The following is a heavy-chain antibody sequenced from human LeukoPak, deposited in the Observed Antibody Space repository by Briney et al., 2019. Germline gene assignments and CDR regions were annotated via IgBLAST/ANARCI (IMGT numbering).Heavy chain of an antibody. Sequence: GGSLRLSCAASGFTFSSYGMHWVRQAPGEGLEWVAFIRSDGSNKYYADSVKGRFTISRDNSKNTLYLQMNSLRAEDTAVYYCARDRGSGSRGGFDYWGQGTLVTVSS. CDR3: ARDRGSGSRGGFDY. J-gene: IGHJ4*02. V-gene: IGHV3-30*02. CDR2: IRSDGSNK. CDR1: GFTFSSYG. D-gene: IGHD3-10*01.